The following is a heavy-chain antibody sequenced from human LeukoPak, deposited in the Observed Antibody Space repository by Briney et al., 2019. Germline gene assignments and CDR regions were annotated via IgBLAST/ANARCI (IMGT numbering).Heavy chain of an antibody. Sequence: SETLSLTCTVSGGSISTYYWSWIRQPPGKGLEWIGYMYYSGSFNYNPSLKSRVTISVDTSKNQFSLKLSSLTAADTAVYYCARGRGGGGSSNNWFDPWGQGTLVTVSS. CDR1: GGSISTYY. CDR2: MYYSGSF. J-gene: IGHJ5*02. V-gene: IGHV4-59*01. D-gene: IGHD2-15*01. CDR3: ARGRGGGGSSNNWFDP.